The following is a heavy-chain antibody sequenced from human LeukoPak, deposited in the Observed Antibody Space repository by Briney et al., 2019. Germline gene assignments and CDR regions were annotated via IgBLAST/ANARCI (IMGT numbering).Heavy chain of an antibody. CDR3: ARHRYHYRSGSYYGAPYYMDV. J-gene: IGHJ6*03. CDR1: GGSFSGYY. Sequence: PSETLSLTCAVYGGSFSGYYWSWIRQPPGKGLEWIGEINHSGSTNYNPSLKSRVTISVDTSKNQFSLKLSSVTAADTAVYYCARHRYHYRSGSYYGAPYYMDVWGKGTTVTISS. V-gene: IGHV4-34*01. CDR2: INHSGST. D-gene: IGHD3-10*01.